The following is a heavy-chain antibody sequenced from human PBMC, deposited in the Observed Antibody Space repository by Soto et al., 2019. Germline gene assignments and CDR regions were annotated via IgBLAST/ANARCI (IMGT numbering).Heavy chain of an antibody. J-gene: IGHJ5*02. D-gene: IGHD3-16*02. Sequence: GASVKVSCKASGYTFTSYYMHWVRQAPGQGLEWMGIINPSGGSTSYAQKFQGRVTMTRDTSTSTVYMELSSLRSEDTAVYYCAREGWDYVWGSYPPGGWFDPWGQGTLVTVSS. CDR2: INPSGGST. V-gene: IGHV1-46*01. CDR3: AREGWDYVWGSYPPGGWFDP. CDR1: GYTFTSYY.